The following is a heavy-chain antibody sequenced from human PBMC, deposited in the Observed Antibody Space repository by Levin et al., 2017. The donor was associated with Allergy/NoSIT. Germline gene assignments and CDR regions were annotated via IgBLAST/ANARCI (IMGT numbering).Heavy chain of an antibody. V-gene: IGHV3-23*01. D-gene: IGHD2-8*01. J-gene: IGHJ6*02. CDR2: ITATGGNK. CDR1: GFIFTSYG. Sequence: GGSLRLSCAASGFIFTSYGMSWVRQAPGKGPEWVSSITATGGNKYYADSVKGRFTISRDNSKDTLDLQMNNLRAEDTAVYYCARGIYCTNGVCYTIHYYAMDVWGQGTTVTVSS. CDR3: ARGIYCTNGVCYTIHYYAMDV.